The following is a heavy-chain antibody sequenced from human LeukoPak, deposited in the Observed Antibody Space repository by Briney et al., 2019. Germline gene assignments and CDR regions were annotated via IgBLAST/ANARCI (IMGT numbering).Heavy chain of an antibody. V-gene: IGHV3-7*01. J-gene: IGHJ4*02. Sequence: GGSLRLSCAASGFTSSSHWMTWVRQAPGKGLEWVASLKKDVDEKYYVDSVKGRFTISRDNAKNSVYLHMNSLRVEDTAVYYCARGPPYGSRTDYFDYWGQGTLVTASS. CDR2: LKKDVDEK. D-gene: IGHD3-10*01. CDR3: ARGPPYGSRTDYFDY. CDR1: GFTSSSHW.